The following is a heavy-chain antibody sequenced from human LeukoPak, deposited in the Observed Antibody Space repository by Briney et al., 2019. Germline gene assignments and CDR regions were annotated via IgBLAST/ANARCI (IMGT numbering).Heavy chain of an antibody. CDR1: GFTFSSYW. CDR2: IKQDGSEK. D-gene: IGHD3-3*01. CDR3: SWSGEAD. Sequence: GGSLRLSCAASGFTFSSYWMSWVRQAPGKGLEWVANIKQDGSEKYYVDSVKGRFTISTDNAKNLLSLEMNSLRVEDTAVYYCSWSGEADWGQGTLVTVSS. V-gene: IGHV3-7*01. J-gene: IGHJ4*02.